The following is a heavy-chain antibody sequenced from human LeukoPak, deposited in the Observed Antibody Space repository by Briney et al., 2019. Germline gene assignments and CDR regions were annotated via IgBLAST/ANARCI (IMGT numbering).Heavy chain of an antibody. CDR2: FDPEDGET. D-gene: IGHD3-22*01. V-gene: IGHV1-24*01. Sequence: ASVKVSCKVSGYTPTELSMHWVRQAPGKGLEWMGGFDPEDGETIHAQKFQGRVTMTEDTSTDTAHMELSSLRSEDTAVYYCATDYFDSSAPSVGAFDIWGQGTMVTVSS. J-gene: IGHJ3*02. CDR1: GYTPTELS. CDR3: ATDYFDSSAPSVGAFDI.